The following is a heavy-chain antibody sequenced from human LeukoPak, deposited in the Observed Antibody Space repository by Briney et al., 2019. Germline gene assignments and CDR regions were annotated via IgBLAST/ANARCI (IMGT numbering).Heavy chain of an antibody. D-gene: IGHD3-22*01. CDR1: GGSISSGDYY. J-gene: IGHJ4*02. CDR2: IYYSGST. CDR3: ARGGDYYDSSGYFVFDY. V-gene: IGHV4-30-4*01. Sequence: SETLSLTCTVSGGSISSGDYYWSWTRQPPGKGLEWIGYIYYSGSTYYNPSLKSRVTISVDTSKNQFSLKLSSVTAADTAVYYCARGGDYYDSSGYFVFDYWGQGTLVTVSS.